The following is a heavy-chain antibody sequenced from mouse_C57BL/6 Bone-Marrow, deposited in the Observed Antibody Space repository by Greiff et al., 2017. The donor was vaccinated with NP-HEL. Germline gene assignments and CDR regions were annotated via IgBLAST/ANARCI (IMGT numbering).Heavy chain of an antibody. CDR1: GYTFTDYY. CDR3: ARDYYGSSERYYFDY. D-gene: IGHD1-1*01. V-gene: IGHV1-19*01. Sequence: VQLQQSGPVLVKPGASVKMSCKASGYTFTDYYMNWVKQSHGKSLEWIGVINPYNGGTSYNQKFKGKATLTVDKSSSTAYMELNSLTSEDSAVYYCARDYYGSSERYYFDYWGQGTTLTVSS. CDR2: INPYNGGT. J-gene: IGHJ2*01.